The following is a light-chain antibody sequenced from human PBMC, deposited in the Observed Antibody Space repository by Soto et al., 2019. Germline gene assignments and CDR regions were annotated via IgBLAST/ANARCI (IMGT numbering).Light chain of an antibody. J-gene: IGKJ3*01. CDR3: QQYGSSSGT. CDR1: KSVSSSD. Sequence: EFPQAPCTLSFSPGERATLSCRASKSVSSSDVGWYQQKPGQAPRLLIDGASSRATGIPDRFSGSGSGTDFTLTISRLEHEDFAVYYCQQYGSSSGTFGPGTKVDIK. V-gene: IGKV3-20*01. CDR2: GAS.